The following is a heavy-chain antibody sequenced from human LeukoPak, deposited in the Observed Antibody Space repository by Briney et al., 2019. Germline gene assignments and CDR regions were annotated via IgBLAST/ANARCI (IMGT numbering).Heavy chain of an antibody. CDR3: AKDIDGSGWYGGLDY. Sequence: ASVKVSCKASGGTFISYAISWVRQAPGQGLEWMGGIIPIFGTANYAQKFQGRVTITADESTSTAYMELSSLRSEDTALYYCAKDIDGSGWYGGLDYWGQGTLVTVSS. CDR1: GGTFISYA. J-gene: IGHJ4*02. CDR2: IIPIFGTA. V-gene: IGHV1-69*13. D-gene: IGHD6-19*01.